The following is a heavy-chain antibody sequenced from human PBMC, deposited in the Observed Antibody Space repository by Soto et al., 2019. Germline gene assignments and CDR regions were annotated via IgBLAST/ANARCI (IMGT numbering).Heavy chain of an antibody. Sequence: LRLSCAASGFSFTTYVMHWVRQAPGKGLEWVAVISHDGSYKYYGDAVKGRFTISRDTSKNAVYLEMNSLRPEDTAVYYCAKGLLAIVGTTLPRDAFNIWGQGTMVTVSS. V-gene: IGHV3-30*18. J-gene: IGHJ3*02. CDR2: ISHDGSYK. D-gene: IGHD1-26*01. CDR3: AKGLLAIVGTTLPRDAFNI. CDR1: GFSFTTYV.